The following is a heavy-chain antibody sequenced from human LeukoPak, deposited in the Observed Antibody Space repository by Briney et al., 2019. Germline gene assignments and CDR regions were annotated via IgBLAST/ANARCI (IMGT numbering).Heavy chain of an antibody. Sequence: GGSLRLSCAASGFMLSSNWMSWGRQAPGKGRGGVPNIKQDGSEKYYVDSVKGRFTISRDNAKNSLFLQMNRLRAEDTAVYFCAREGSQSASGTYPGNDWGQGTLVTVSS. CDR1: GFMLSSNW. CDR2: IKQDGSEK. J-gene: IGHJ4*02. CDR3: AREGSQSASGTYPGND. V-gene: IGHV3-7*01. D-gene: IGHD1-26*01.